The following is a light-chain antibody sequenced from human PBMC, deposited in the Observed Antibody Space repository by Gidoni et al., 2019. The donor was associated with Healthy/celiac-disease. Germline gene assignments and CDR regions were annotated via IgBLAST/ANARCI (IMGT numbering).Light chain of an antibody. V-gene: IGLV2-14*01. CDR3: SSYTSSSTLV. CDR2: EVS. Sequence: QSALTQPASVSGSPGPSITISCTGTSSDVGGYNYVSWYQQHPGKAPKLMIYEVSNRPSGVSNRFSGSKPGNTASLTISGLQAEDEADYYCSSYTSSSTLVFGTGTKVTVL. J-gene: IGLJ1*01. CDR1: SSDVGGYNY.